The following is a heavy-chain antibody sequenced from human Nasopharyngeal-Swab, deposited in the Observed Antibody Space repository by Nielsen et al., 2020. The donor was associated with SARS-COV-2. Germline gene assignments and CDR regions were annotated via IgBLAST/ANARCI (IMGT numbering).Heavy chain of an antibody. Sequence: GGSLRLSCEASGFTFSSYAMHWVRQAPGKGLEWVAVISYDGSNKYYADSVKGRFTISRDNSKNTLYLQMNSLRAEDTAVYYCARDASGWYIDYWGQGTLVTVSS. D-gene: IGHD6-19*01. CDR2: ISYDGSNK. J-gene: IGHJ4*02. CDR1: GFTFSSYA. CDR3: ARDASGWYIDY. V-gene: IGHV3-30-3*01.